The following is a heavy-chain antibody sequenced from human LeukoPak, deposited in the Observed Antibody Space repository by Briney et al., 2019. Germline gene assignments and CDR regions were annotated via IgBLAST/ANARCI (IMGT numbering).Heavy chain of an antibody. CDR3: ARRGYSSSWYPYFDY. CDR1: GYTFTSYY. CDR2: INPSGGST. Sequence: ASVKVSCKASGYTFTSYYMHWVRQAPGQGLEWMGIINPSGGSTTYAQKFQGRVTVTMDTSTSTVYMELSSLRSEHTAMYYCARRGYSSSWYPYFDYWGQGTLVTVSS. V-gene: IGHV1-46*01. J-gene: IGHJ4*02. D-gene: IGHD6-13*01.